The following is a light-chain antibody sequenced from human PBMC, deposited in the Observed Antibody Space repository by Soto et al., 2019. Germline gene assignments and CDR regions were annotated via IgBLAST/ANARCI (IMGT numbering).Light chain of an antibody. V-gene: IGKV3-15*01. CDR1: QSIYEK. J-gene: IGKJ4*01. CDR2: DTY. Sequence: IVMTHSPPTLSVSPGEIVTLFCRASQSIYEKLAWYQQKPGQTPRLVIYDTYTRATGTTGSFSGSGSGTEFTLTISSLQSEDFAVYYCQQYNRWPLTFGGGTQVDIK. CDR3: QQYNRWPLT.